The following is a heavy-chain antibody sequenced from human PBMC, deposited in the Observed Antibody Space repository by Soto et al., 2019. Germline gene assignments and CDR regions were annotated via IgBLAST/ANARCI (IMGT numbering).Heavy chain of an antibody. CDR2: IVVGSGNT. CDR1: GFTFTSSA. D-gene: IGHD3-22*01. CDR3: AASHVYYYDSSGYSEAGMDV. Sequence: GASVKVSCKASGFTFTSSAVQWVRQARGQRLEWIGWIVVGSGNTNYAQKFQERVTITRDMSTSTAYMELSSLRSEDTAVYYCAASHVYYYDSSGYSEAGMDVWGQGTTVTVSS. J-gene: IGHJ6*02. V-gene: IGHV1-58*01.